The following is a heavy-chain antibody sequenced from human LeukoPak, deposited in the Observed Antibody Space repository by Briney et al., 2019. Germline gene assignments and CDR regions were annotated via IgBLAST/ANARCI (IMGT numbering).Heavy chain of an antibody. Sequence: PSETLSLTCAVSGGSISSGGYSWSWIRQPPGKGLEWIGYIYHSGSTYYNPSLKSRVTISVDRSKNQFSLKLSSVTAADTAVYYCARDSGAAAGPGSYVYWGQGTLVTVSS. CDR1: GGSISSGGYS. J-gene: IGHJ4*02. CDR3: ARDSGAAAGPGSYVY. V-gene: IGHV4-30-2*01. D-gene: IGHD6-13*01. CDR2: IYHSGST.